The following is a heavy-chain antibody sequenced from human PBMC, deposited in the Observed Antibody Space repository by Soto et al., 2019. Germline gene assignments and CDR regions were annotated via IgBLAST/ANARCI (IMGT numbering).Heavy chain of an antibody. V-gene: IGHV4-59*01. CDR2: VYYSGST. CDR3: ARLPYYCGTSGYHLFLKF. D-gene: IGHD3-22*01. Sequence: SETLSLTCTVSGGSISSYYWSWIRQPPGKGLEWIGYVYYSGSTNYNPSLKSRVTMSVDTSKNQFSLKLSSVTAADTAVYYCARLPYYCGTSGYHLFLKFWRQRTLVTVSS. CDR1: GGSISSYY. J-gene: IGHJ4*02.